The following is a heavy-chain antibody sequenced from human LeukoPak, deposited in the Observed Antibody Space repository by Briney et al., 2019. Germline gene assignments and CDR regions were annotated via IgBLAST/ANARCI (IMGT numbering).Heavy chain of an antibody. D-gene: IGHD2-15*01. CDR1: GYTFTRYD. J-gene: IGHJ4*02. CDR3: ARDLGYCSGGSCSNGRFDY. Sequence: ASVKVSCKASGYTFTRYDINWVRQATGQGLEWMGWMNPKSGNTGHAQKFQGRVTVTRDTSTSTVYMELSSLRSEDTAVYYCARDLGYCSGGSCSNGRFDYWGQGTLVTVSS. CDR2: MNPKSGNT. V-gene: IGHV1-8*01.